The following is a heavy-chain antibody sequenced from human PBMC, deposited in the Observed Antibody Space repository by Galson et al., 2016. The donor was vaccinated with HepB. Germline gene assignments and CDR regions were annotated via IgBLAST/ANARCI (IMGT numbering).Heavy chain of an antibody. CDR2: IYPGDFDI. D-gene: IGHD3-3*01. CDR3: TRSLTGSYDFWGAIYNYYAMDV. V-gene: IGHV5-51*01. CDR1: GYTFDTYW. J-gene: IGHJ6*02. Sequence: QSGAEVKKPGESLKISCRGSGYTFDTYWIGWVRQMPGKGLEWMGIIYPGDFDIRYSPPFQGQVPISIDKSHSTAYLQWSSLADSDTAMYYCTRSLTGSYDFWGAIYNYYAMDVWGQGTTVTVS.